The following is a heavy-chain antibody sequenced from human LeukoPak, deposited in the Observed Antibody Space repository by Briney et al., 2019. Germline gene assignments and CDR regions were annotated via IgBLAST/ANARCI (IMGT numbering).Heavy chain of an antibody. V-gene: IGHV3-9*01. CDR3: AKDGSGSYYNGWFDP. CDR2: ISWNSGSI. J-gene: IGHJ5*02. Sequence: GGSLRLSCAASGFTFDDYAMHWVRQAPGKGLEWVSGISWNSGSIGYVDSVKGRFTISRDNAKNSLYLQMNSLRAEDTALYYCAKDGSGSYYNGWFDPWGQGTLVTVSS. D-gene: IGHD3-10*01. CDR1: GFTFDDYA.